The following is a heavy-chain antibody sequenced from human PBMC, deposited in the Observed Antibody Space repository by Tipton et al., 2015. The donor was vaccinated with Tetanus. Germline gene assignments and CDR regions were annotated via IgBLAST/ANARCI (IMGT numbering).Heavy chain of an antibody. CDR3: AGDRGYYDSSGPDY. J-gene: IGHJ4*02. Sequence: SLRLSCAASGFTFFNYGMHWVRQAPGKGLEWVAVIWYDRSNEYYADSVKGRFTISRDNSKNTLFLQMNSLRAEDTAVYFCAGDRGYYDSSGPDYWGQGTLVTVSS. CDR2: IWYDRSNE. D-gene: IGHD3-22*01. CDR1: GFTFFNYG. V-gene: IGHV3-33*01.